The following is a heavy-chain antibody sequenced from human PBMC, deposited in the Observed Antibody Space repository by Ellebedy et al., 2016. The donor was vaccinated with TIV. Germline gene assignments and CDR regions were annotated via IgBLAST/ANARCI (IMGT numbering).Heavy chain of an antibody. D-gene: IGHD1-1*01. CDR1: GGSMRSGSYC. CDR3: ARRPDGLDF. Sequence: SETLSLXCAVSGGSMRSGSYCWSWIRQPPGKGLEWVGYINQSGRTYYNPSLKSRVTISVDTSKKQISLRLSSVTAADTGIYYCARRPDGLDFWGPGTLVTVSS. CDR2: INQSGRT. V-gene: IGHV4-30-2*01. J-gene: IGHJ4*02.